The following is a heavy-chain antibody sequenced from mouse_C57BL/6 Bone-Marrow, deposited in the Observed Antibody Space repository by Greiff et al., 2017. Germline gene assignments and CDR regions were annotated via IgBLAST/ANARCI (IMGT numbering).Heavy chain of an antibody. CDR1: GFTFSSYA. CDR2: ISDGGSYT. V-gene: IGHV5-4*01. J-gene: IGHJ3*01. Sequence: EVHLVESGGGLVKPGGSLKLSCAASGFTFSSYAMSWVRQTPEKRLEWVATISDGGSYTYYPDNVKGRFTISRDNAKNNLYLQMSHLKSEDTAMYYCARGWWFAYGGQGTLVTVSA. CDR3: ARGWWFAY.